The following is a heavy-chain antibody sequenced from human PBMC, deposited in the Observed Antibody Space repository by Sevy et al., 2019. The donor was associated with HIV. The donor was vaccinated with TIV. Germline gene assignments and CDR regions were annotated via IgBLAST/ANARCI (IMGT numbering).Heavy chain of an antibody. J-gene: IGHJ6*03. CDR1: GFTFSSYG. Sequence: GGSLRLSCAASGFTFSSYGMHWVRQAPGKGLEWVAVIWYDGSNKYYADSVKGRFTISRDNSKNTLYLQMNSLRAEDTAVYYCASDPGLTGDYYYYYMDVWGKGTTVTVSS. D-gene: IGHD7-27*01. V-gene: IGHV3-33*08. CDR3: ASDPGLTGDYYYYYMDV. CDR2: IWYDGSNK.